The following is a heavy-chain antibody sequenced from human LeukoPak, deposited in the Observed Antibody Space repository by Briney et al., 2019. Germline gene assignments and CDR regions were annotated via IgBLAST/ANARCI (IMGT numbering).Heavy chain of an antibody. Sequence: GGSLRLSCAASGFTFSSYAMHWVRQAPGKGLEGVAVISYDGSNKYYADSVKGRFTISRDNSKNTLYLQMNSLRAEDTAVYYCAVVAATADFDYWGQGTLVTVSS. CDR2: ISYDGSNK. D-gene: IGHD2-15*01. J-gene: IGHJ4*02. CDR3: AVVAATADFDY. V-gene: IGHV3-30*04. CDR1: GFTFSSYA.